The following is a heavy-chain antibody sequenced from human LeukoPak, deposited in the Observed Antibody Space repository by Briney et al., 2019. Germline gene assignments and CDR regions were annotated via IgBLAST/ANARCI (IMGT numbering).Heavy chain of an antibody. CDR2: INHSGST. D-gene: IGHD2-8*01. CDR1: GGSFSGYY. V-gene: IGHV4-34*01. Sequence: PSETLSLTCAGYGGSFSGYYWSWIRQPPGKGLEWIGEINHSGSTNYNPSLKSRVTISVDTSKNQFSMKLSSVTAADTAVYYCARGKWYYFDYWGQGTLVTVSS. J-gene: IGHJ4*02. CDR3: ARGKWYYFDY.